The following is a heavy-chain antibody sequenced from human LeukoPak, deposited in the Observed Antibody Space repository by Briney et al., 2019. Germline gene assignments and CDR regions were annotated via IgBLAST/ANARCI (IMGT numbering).Heavy chain of an antibody. CDR3: AISGSGAADY. CDR2: MNPNSGNR. J-gene: IGHJ4*02. Sequence: ASVKVSCKASGYTFTSYDINWVRQATGQGLEWMGWMNPNSGNRGYVQKFQGRVTMTRTTSISTAYMELSSLRSEDTAVYYCAISGSGAADYWGQGTLVTVSS. D-gene: IGHD6-13*01. V-gene: IGHV1-8*01. CDR1: GYTFTSYD.